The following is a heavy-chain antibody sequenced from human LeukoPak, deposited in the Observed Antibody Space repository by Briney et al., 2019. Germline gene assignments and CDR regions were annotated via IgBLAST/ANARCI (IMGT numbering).Heavy chain of an antibody. CDR1: GYSFTSYW. Sequence: GESLKISCKGSGYSFTSYWIGWARQMPRKGLEWMGIIYPGDSDTRYSPSFQGQVNISADKSISTAYLQWNSLKASDTAMYYCGRQDLGYAFDIWGQETMVTVSS. CDR2: IYPGDSDT. V-gene: IGHV5-51*01. CDR3: GRQDLGYAFDI. J-gene: IGHJ3*02.